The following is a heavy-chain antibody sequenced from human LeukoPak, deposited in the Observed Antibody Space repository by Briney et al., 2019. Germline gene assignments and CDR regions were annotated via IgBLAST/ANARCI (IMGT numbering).Heavy chain of an antibody. J-gene: IGHJ4*02. CDR2: IYPGDSDT. Sequence: GESLKISCKGSGYTFTSYWIGWVRQMPGKGLEWMGIIYPGDSDTRYRPSFQGQVTISIDKSISTAYLQWSSLKASDTAMYFCARRTGHYFDYWGQGTLVTVSS. CDR3: ARRTGHYFDY. V-gene: IGHV5-51*01. CDR1: GYTFTSYW. D-gene: IGHD7-27*01.